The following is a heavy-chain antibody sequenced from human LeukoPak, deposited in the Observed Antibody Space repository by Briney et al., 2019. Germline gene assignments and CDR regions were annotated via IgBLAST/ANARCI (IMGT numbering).Heavy chain of an antibody. D-gene: IGHD2-15*01. CDR3: ARGGVVVVAATPDWFDP. J-gene: IGHJ5*02. Sequence: GGSLRLSCAASGFTFSSYAMHWVRQAPGKGLEWVAVISYDGSNKYYADSVKGRFTISRDNSKNTLYLQMNSLRAEDMAVYYCARGGVVVVAATPDWFDPWGQGTLVTVSS. V-gene: IGHV3-30-3*01. CDR2: ISYDGSNK. CDR1: GFTFSSYA.